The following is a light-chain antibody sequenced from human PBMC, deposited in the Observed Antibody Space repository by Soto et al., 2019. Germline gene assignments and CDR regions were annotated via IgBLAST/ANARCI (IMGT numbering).Light chain of an antibody. J-gene: IGKJ5*01. Sequence: DIPLTQSPSLLSASVGDRVTITCRASEDITNSLAWYHQKPGKTPKFLISTVSTLQSGVRSRFSGSGSGTEFTLTISGLQPEDFATYYCQQFKSYAITFGQGTRL. CDR1: EDITNS. CDR3: QQFKSYAIT. V-gene: IGKV1-9*01. CDR2: TVS.